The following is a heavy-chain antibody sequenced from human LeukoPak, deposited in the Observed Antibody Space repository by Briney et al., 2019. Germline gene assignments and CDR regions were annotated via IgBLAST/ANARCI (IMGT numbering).Heavy chain of an antibody. D-gene: IGHD1-26*01. Sequence: SETLSLTCTVSGGSIISSYYHWGWVRQPPGKGLEWIGTISYSGNTDYNPSLRSRVTISVDTSKNQFSLKLSSVTAADTAVYYCARWGRGAKPPYFDYWGQGTLVTVSS. CDR2: ISYSGNT. CDR3: ARWGRGAKPPYFDY. V-gene: IGHV4-39*07. J-gene: IGHJ4*02. CDR1: GGSIISSYYH.